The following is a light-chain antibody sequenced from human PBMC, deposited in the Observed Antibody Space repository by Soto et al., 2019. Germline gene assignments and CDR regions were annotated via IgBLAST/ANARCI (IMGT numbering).Light chain of an antibody. CDR3: SSYSIRTAYL. J-gene: IGLJ1*01. V-gene: IGLV2-14*01. Sequence: QSALTQPASASGSPGQSITISCTGTSSDVGGYDYVSWYQLHPGKAPKLMVFEVSNRPSGVSYRFSGSKSGNTASLTISGLQAEDEADYFCSSYSIRTAYLFGTGTKLTVL. CDR2: EVS. CDR1: SSDVGGYDY.